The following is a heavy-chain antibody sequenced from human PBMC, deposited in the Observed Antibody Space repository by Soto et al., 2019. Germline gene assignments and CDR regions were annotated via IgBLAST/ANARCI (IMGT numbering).Heavy chain of an antibody. Sequence: QVQLQESGPGLVKPSETLSLTCTVSGGSMNSYYWSWIRQPPGKGLEWIGYIFYGGSTNYNPSLKRRVPHSLNTPQNQFSLGLSSVTRADTGVYYCAGSGSLAPPPLWGQGTLVTVSS. V-gene: IGHV4-59*01. D-gene: IGHD6-25*01. CDR2: IFYGGST. J-gene: IGHJ4*02. CDR3: AGSGSLAPPPL. CDR1: GGSMNSYY.